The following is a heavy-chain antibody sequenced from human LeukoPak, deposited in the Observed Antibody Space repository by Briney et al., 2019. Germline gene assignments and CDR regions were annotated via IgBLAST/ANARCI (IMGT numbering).Heavy chain of an antibody. D-gene: IGHD2-21*02. CDR2: ISSSGGST. J-gene: IGHJ4*02. CDR1: GYSISSGYY. CDR3: ARGGGDYCFDY. Sequence: ATLSLTCTVSGYSISSGYYWGWIRQAPGKGLEWVSAISSSGGSTYYADSVQGRFIISRDNSKNTLYLQINSLGAEDTAVYFCARGGGDYCFDYWGQGALVTVSS. V-gene: IGHV3-23*01.